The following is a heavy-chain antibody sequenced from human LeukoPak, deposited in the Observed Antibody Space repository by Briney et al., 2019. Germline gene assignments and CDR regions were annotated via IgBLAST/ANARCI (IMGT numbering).Heavy chain of an antibody. D-gene: IGHD3-10*01. CDR2: IYHSGST. V-gene: IGHV4-38-2*02. Sequence: KPSETLSLTCTVSGYSISSGYYWGWIRQPPGKGLEWIGSIYHSGSTYYNPSLKSRVTISVDTSKNQFSLKLSSVTAADTAVYYCASSTYYYGSGSYSLGRSLVYWGQGTLVTVSS. J-gene: IGHJ4*02. CDR3: ASSTYYYGSGSYSLGRSLVY. CDR1: GYSISSGYY.